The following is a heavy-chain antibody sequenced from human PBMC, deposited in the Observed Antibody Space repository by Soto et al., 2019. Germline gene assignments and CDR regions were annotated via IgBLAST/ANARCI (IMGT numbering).Heavy chain of an antibody. CDR2: IYYSGST. CDR1: GGSVSSGSYY. V-gene: IGHV4-61*01. Sequence: QVQLQESGPGLVKPSETLSLTCTVSGGSVSSGSYYWSWIRQPPGKGLEWIGYIYYSGSTNYNPSLKSRVTISVDTSKNQFSLKLSSVTAADTAVYYCARGYGRSYYFDYWGQGTLVTVSS. J-gene: IGHJ4*02. CDR3: ARGYGRSYYFDY. D-gene: IGHD6-6*01.